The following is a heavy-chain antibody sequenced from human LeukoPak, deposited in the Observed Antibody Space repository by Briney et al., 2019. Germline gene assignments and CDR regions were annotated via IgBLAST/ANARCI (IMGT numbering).Heavy chain of an antibody. V-gene: IGHV4-59*12. J-gene: IGHJ4*02. CDR1: GGSISSYY. CDR3: ARGNAYYDSSGYSYYFDY. CDR2: IYYSGST. Sequence: PSETLSLTCTVSGGSISSYYWSWIRQPPGKGLEWIGYIYYSGSTNYNPSLKSRVTISVDTSKNQFSLKLSSVTAADTAVYYCARGNAYYDSSGYSYYFDYWGQGTLVTVSS. D-gene: IGHD3-22*01.